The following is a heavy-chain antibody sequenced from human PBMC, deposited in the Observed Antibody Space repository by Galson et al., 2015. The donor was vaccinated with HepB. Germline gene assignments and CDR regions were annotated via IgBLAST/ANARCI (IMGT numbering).Heavy chain of an antibody. Sequence: SVRVSCKASGYTFTSYGISWVRQAPGQGLEWMGWISAYNGNTNYAQKLQGRVTMTTDTSTSTANMEMRSLRSDDTAVYYCARVRDADFDYWGQGTLVTVSS. CDR3: ARVRDADFDY. CDR2: ISAYNGNT. V-gene: IGHV1-18*04. D-gene: IGHD5-24*01. J-gene: IGHJ4*02. CDR1: GYTFTSYG.